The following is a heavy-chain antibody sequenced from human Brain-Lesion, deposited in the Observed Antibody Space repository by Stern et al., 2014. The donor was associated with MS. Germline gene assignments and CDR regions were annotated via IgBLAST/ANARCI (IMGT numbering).Heavy chain of an antibody. CDR2: MKPNTGGK. CDR3: ARDQRGITIFGVVTDYYYLGMDV. CDR1: GYIFTGYY. D-gene: IGHD3-3*01. J-gene: IGHJ6*02. Sequence: DQLVESGAEVKKPGASVKVSCKTSGYIFTGYYIHWVRKAPGQGLEWMAWMKPNTGGKKYSQKFQGRVTMSRDTSISTAYVELSSLTSDDTAVYYCARDQRGITIFGVVTDYYYLGMDVWGQGTTVTVSS. V-gene: IGHV1-2*02.